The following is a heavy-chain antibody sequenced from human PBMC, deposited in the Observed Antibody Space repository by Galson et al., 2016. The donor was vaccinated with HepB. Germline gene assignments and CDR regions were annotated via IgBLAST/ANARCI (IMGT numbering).Heavy chain of an antibody. V-gene: IGHV4-39*01. CDR2: ISHSGTT. J-gene: IGHJ4*02. CDR3: ARQRYSYGYYFES. CDR1: AGPISSSHYQ. Sequence: SETLSLTCTVSAGPISSSHYQWGWIRLPPGKGLEWIGSISHSGTTSYQSSLKSRVTISADTSKNQFSLRLKSVTAADTAVYYCARQRYSYGYYFESWGQGALVTVSS. D-gene: IGHD5-18*01.